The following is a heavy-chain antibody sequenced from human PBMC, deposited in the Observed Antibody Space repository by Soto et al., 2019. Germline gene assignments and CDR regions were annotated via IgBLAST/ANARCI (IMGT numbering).Heavy chain of an antibody. J-gene: IGHJ4*02. CDR1: GFTFSDYY. V-gene: IGHV3-11*01. D-gene: IGHD2-8*01. CDR2: INRNGKNK. Sequence: QVQLVESGGGLVKPGGSLRLSCAAFGFTFSDYYMSWIRKAPGRGLERLSYINRNGKNKDYADSVRGRFTISRDNAKTSLYLEMNGLSVEDTAVYYCARRRRTDMDDIVLMHDFDFWGQGTLVTVSS. CDR3: ARRRRTDMDDIVLMHDFDF.